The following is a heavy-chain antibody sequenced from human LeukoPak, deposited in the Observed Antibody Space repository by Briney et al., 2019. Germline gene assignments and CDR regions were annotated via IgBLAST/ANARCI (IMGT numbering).Heavy chain of an antibody. CDR1: GGSFSGYY. CDR2: INHSGST. D-gene: IGHD6-19*01. Sequence: PSETLSLTCAVYGGSFSGYYWSWIRQPPGKGLEWIGEINHSGSTNYNPSLKSRVTISVDTSKNQFSLKLSSVTAADTAVYYCASRYSSGWSGWGQGTLVTVSS. V-gene: IGHV4-34*01. J-gene: IGHJ4*02. CDR3: ASRYSSGWSG.